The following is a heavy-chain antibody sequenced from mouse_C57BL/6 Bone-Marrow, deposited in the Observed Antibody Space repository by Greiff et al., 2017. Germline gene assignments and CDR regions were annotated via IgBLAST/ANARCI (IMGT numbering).Heavy chain of an antibody. V-gene: IGHV2-6-1*01. J-gene: IGHJ4*01. CDR1: GFSLTSYG. CDR2: IWSDGST. CDR3: ARHNYGVYAMDD. Sequence: VTLMESGPGLVAPSQSLSITCTVSGFSLTSYGVHWVRQPPGKGLEWLVVIWSDGSTTYNSALKSRLSISKDNSKSQVFLKMNSLQTDDTAMYYCARHNYGVYAMDDWGQGTSVTVSS. D-gene: IGHD1-1*01.